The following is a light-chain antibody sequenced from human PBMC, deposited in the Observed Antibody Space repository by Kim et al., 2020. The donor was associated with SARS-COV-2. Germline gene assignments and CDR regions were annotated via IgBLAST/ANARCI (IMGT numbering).Light chain of an antibody. CDR3: QHYSRFPYT. J-gene: IGKJ2*01. V-gene: IGKV1-5*03. Sequence: DIQMTQSPSTLSASVGDRVTITCRANESIGTWLAWYQQKPGRAPRLLIYLASTLENGVPSRFSGTGSGTEFSLSITSLQPDDFATYYCQHYSRFPYTFGQGTKLEI. CDR2: LAS. CDR1: ESIGTW.